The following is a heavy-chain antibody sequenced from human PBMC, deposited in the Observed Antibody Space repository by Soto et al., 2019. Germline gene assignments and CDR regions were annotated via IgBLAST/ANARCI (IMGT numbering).Heavy chain of an antibody. D-gene: IGHD2-21*02. CDR3: ATPYCGGDCYSGGFDY. Sequence: QVQLVQSGAEVKKPGSSVKVSCKASGGTFSSYTISWVRQAPGQGLEWMGRIIPILGIANYAQKFQGRVTDTADKYTRTDYMELSSLRYEDTAVYYCATPYCGGDCYSGGFDYWGQGTLVTVSS. CDR1: GGTFSSYT. J-gene: IGHJ4*02. CDR2: IIPILGIA. V-gene: IGHV1-69*02.